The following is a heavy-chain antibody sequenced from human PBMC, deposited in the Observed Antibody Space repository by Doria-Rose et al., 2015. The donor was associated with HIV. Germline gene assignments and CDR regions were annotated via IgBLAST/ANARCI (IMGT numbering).Heavy chain of an antibody. D-gene: IGHD4-17*01. V-gene: IGHV4-31*02. CDR2: IYYGGST. J-gene: IGHJ4*02. Sequence: WPGSIYYGGSTYYNPSVKSRVTISVDTSKNQFALKLSSVTAADTAVYYCARLYGGKSCYFDYWGQGTLVTVSS. CDR3: ARLYGGKSCYFDY.